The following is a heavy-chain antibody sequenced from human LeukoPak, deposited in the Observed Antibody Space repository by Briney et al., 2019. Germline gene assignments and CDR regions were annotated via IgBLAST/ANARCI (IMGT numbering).Heavy chain of an antibody. CDR1: GFTFSSYG. V-gene: IGHV3-30*02. D-gene: IGHD3-3*01. Sequence: GGSLRLSCAASGFTFSSYGMHWVRQAPGKGLEWVAFIRYDGSNKYYADSVKGRFTISRDNSKNTLYLQMNSLRAEDTAVYYCARGSRFGVVERDAFDIWGLGTMVTVSS. J-gene: IGHJ3*02. CDR3: ARGSRFGVVERDAFDI. CDR2: IRYDGSNK.